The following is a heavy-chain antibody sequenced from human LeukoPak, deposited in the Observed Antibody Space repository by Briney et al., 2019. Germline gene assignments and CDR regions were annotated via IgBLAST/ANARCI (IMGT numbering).Heavy chain of an antibody. Sequence: GGSLRLSCAASGFTVSNNYMSWVRQAPGKGLEWVSVIYSNGNTYYADSVKGRFAISRDYSRNTVYLQMNSLRAEDTAVYYCARSRTRIAAAGLDYWGQGTLVTVSS. CDR3: ARSRTRIAAAGLDY. D-gene: IGHD6-13*01. CDR2: IYSNGNT. CDR1: GFTVSNNY. V-gene: IGHV3-53*01. J-gene: IGHJ4*02.